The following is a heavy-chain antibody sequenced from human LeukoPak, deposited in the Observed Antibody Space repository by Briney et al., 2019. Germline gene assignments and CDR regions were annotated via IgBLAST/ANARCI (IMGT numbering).Heavy chain of an antibody. V-gene: IGHV3-66*01. CDR3: ARRGSEDWYFDL. CDR1: GFIVSSNY. CDR2: IYSGGTV. Sequence: PGGSLRLSCAGSGFIVSSNYTTWVRQAPGKGLEWVSIIYSGGTVYYADSVKGRFTISRDNSKNTVSLHMNSLRAEDTAVYYCARRGSEDWYFDLWGRGTLVTVSS. D-gene: IGHD2-15*01. J-gene: IGHJ2*01.